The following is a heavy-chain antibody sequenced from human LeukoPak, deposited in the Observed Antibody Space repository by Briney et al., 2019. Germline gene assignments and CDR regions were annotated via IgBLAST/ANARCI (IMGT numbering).Heavy chain of an antibody. V-gene: IGHV3-23*01. CDR2: ISGSGGST. J-gene: IGHJ4*02. CDR1: GFTFSSYA. Sequence: GGSLRLSCAASGFTFSSYAMSWVRQAPGKGLEWVSAISGSGGSTYYADSVKGRFTIFRDNSKNTLYLQMNSLRAEDTAVYYCAKVPWEFHYFDYWGQGTLVTVSS. CDR3: AKVPWEFHYFDY. D-gene: IGHD1-26*01.